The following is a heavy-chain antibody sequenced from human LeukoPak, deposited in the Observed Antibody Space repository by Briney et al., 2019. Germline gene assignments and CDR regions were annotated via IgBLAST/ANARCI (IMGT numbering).Heavy chain of an antibody. CDR2: IMWRSGST. CDR3: TKDLTPGGADV. J-gene: IGHJ6*02. CDR1: GFTSDDHA. D-gene: IGHD3-10*01. V-gene: IGHV3-9*02. Sequence: PGGSLRLSCAVSGFTSDDHAMHWVRQASGKGLEWVAGIMWRSGSTGYGDSVKGRSTISRDNAKKSLYLQMNGLRVEDTAFYYCTKDLTPGGADVWGQGTTVTVSS.